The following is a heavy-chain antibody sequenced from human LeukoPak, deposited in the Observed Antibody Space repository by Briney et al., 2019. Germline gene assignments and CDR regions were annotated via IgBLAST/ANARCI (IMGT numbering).Heavy chain of an antibody. D-gene: IGHD2-2*02. J-gene: IGHJ4*02. CDR3: AKGYCSSNGCHNFGDFDY. CDR1: GFTFSRYA. Sequence: GGTLSLSCAASGFTFSRYAMHWVRQPPGKGLEWVADISYDGCNNQYAVSEKRRFTISRDNSKNALCLQMNSLRAEDTAVYYCAKGYCSSNGCHNFGDFDYWGERTLVTVST. V-gene: IGHV3-30-3*01. CDR2: ISYDGCNN.